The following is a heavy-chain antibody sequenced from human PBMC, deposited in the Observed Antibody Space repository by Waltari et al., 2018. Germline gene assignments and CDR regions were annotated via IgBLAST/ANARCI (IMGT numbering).Heavy chain of an antibody. V-gene: IGHV4-34*01. CDR1: GGSFRGYY. Sequence: HVHLQQWGAGLLKASETLSLTCAVDGGSFRGYYWRWARQPPRKGLEWIDKINNAENTNFNPSLKSRVVISEDTSKSQFYLELTFVTAADTGVYYCARLEDCSGGNCYSANNHPVDVWGQGTSVTVSS. J-gene: IGHJ6*02. CDR3: ARLEDCSGGNCYSANNHPVDV. D-gene: IGHD2-15*01. CDR2: INNAENT.